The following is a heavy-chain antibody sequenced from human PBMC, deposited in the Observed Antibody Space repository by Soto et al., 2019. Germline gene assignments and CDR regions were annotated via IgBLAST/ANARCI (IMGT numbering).Heavy chain of an antibody. CDR2: IYYSGST. D-gene: IGHD6-13*01. CDR3: ATSGIAAAGTWANYYYYYMDV. Sequence: SETLSLTCTVSGGSISSSSYYWGWIRQPPGKGLEWIGSIYYSGSTYYNPSLKSRVTISVDTSKNQFSLKLSSVTAADTAVYYCATSGIAAAGTWANYYYYYMDVWGKGTTVTVSS. V-gene: IGHV4-39*01. J-gene: IGHJ6*03. CDR1: GGSISSSSYY.